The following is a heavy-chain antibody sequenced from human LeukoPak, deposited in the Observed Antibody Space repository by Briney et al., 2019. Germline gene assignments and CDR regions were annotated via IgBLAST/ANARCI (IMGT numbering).Heavy chain of an antibody. CDR2: INPSGTIT. V-gene: IGHV1-46*01. Sequence: ASVKVSCKPSGYTFTAYYIHWVRQAPGRGLEWMGKINPSGTITTYAPKYQGRVTVTKDTSTNTVYMELSSLRSDDTAVYYCALIAPPHNWGQGTLVTVSS. CDR3: ALIAPPHN. D-gene: IGHD6-13*01. CDR1: GYTFTAYY. J-gene: IGHJ4*02.